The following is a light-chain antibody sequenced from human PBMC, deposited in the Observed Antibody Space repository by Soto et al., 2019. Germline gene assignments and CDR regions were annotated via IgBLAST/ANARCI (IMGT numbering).Light chain of an antibody. J-gene: IGLJ1*01. CDR3: SSYAGSNNLGHV. CDR2: EVS. Sequence: QSVLTQPPSASVSPGQSVTISCTGTSSDVGGYNYVSWYQQHPGKAPKLMIYEVSKRPSGVPDRFSGSKSGNTASLTVSGLQAEDEADYYCSSYAGSNNLGHVFGTGTKVTVL. V-gene: IGLV2-8*01. CDR1: SSDVGGYNY.